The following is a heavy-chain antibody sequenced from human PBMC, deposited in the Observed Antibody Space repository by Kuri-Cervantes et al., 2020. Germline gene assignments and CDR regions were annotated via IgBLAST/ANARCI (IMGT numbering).Heavy chain of an antibody. CDR1: GFTFSDYY. V-gene: IGHV3-30-3*01. D-gene: IGHD2-2*01. CDR2: ISYDGSNK. CDR3: ARAGGKDIVVVPAAMRPYYYYGMDV. Sequence: GESLKISCAASGFTFSDYYMSWIRQAPGKGLEWVAVISYDGSNKYYADSVKGRFTISRDNSKNSLYLQMNSLRAEDTAVYYCARAGGKDIVVVPAAMRPYYYYGMDVWGQGTTVTVSS. J-gene: IGHJ6*02.